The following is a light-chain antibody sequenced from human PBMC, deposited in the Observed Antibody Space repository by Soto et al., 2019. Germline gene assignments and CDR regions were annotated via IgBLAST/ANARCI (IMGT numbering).Light chain of an antibody. CDR2: DAS. V-gene: IGKV3-11*01. CDR1: QSVSSY. Sequence: EIVLTQSPATLSLSPGERATLSCRASQSVSSYLAWYQQKPGQAPRLLIYDASSLQSGVPSRFSGSGSGTDFTLTISSLQPQDFATYYCQQANSFPLTFGGGTKVEI. CDR3: QQANSFPLT. J-gene: IGKJ4*01.